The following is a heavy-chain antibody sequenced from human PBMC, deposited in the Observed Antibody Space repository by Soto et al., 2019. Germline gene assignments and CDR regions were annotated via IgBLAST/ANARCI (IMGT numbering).Heavy chain of an antibody. J-gene: IGHJ6*02. CDR2: IIPIFGTA. D-gene: IGHD1-7*01. V-gene: IGHV1-69*13. CDR1: GGTFSSYA. CDR3: AGPPELTRIYYYYGMDV. Sequence: SVKVSCKASGGTFSSYAISWVQQAPGQGLEWMEGIIPIFGTANYAQEFQGRVTITADESTSTAYMELSSLRSEDTAVYYCAGPPELTRIYYYYGMDVWGQGTTVTVSS.